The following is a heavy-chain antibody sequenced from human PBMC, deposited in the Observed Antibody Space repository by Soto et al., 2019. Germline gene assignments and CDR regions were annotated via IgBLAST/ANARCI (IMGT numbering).Heavy chain of an antibody. V-gene: IGHV4-30-4*01. J-gene: IGHJ4*02. D-gene: IGHD6-13*01. CDR1: GGSISSGEYY. Sequence: SETLSLTCTVSGGSISSGEYYRSSIRQPPGKGLEWIGYIYYSGSTYYNPSLKSRVTISVDTSKNQFSLKLSPVTAADTAVYYCARDVSSSWAAYDYWGQGTLVTVSS. CDR2: IYYSGST. CDR3: ARDVSSSWAAYDY.